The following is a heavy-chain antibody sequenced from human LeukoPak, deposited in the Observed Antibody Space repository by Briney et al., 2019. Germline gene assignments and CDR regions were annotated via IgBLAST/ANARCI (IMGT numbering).Heavy chain of an antibody. D-gene: IGHD4-17*01. V-gene: IGHV3-23*01. CDR3: AKDSMTTVTTGVDY. CDR1: GFIFSNFA. Sequence: PGGSLRLSCAASGFIFSNFAMTWVRQAPGKGLEWVSSISDSDGRTYYADSVKGRFTISRDNSKNTLYLQMNSLRAEDTAVYYCAKDSMTTVTTGVDYWGQGTLVTVSS. J-gene: IGHJ4*02. CDR2: ISDSDGRT.